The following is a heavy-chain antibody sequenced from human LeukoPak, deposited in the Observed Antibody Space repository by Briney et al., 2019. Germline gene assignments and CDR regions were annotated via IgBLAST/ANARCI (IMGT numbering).Heavy chain of an antibody. V-gene: IGHV3-53*04. CDR2: IYSGGST. CDR3: TRYDDSSGYYYFDY. Sequence: GGSLRLSCAASGFTFSHAWMSWVRQAPGKGLEWVSVIYSGGSTYYADSVKGRFTISRHNSKNTLYLQMNSLRAEDTAVYYCTRYDDSSGYYYFDYWGQGTLVTVSS. CDR1: GFTFSHAW. J-gene: IGHJ4*02. D-gene: IGHD3-22*01.